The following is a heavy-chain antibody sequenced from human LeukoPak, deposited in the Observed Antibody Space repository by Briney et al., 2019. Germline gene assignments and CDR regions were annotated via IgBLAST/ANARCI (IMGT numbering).Heavy chain of an antibody. Sequence: SETLSLTCAVYGGSFSGYYWSWIRQPPGKGLEWIGEINHSGSTNYNPSLKSRVTISVDTSKNQFSLKLSSVTAADTAVYYCARRPALVAATCWFDPWGQGTLVTVSS. CDR2: INHSGST. J-gene: IGHJ5*02. CDR1: GGSFSGYY. CDR3: ARRPALVAATCWFDP. V-gene: IGHV4-34*01. D-gene: IGHD2-15*01.